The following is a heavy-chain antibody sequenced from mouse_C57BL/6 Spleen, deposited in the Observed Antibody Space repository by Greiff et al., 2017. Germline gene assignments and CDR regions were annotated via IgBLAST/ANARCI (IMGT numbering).Heavy chain of an antibody. J-gene: IGHJ4*01. V-gene: IGHV14-3*01. Sequence: EVMLVESVAELVRPGASVKLSCTASGFNIKNTYMHWVKQRPEQGLEWIGRIDPANGNTKYAPKFQGKATITADTSSNTAYLQLSSLTSEDTAIYYCARDYGSSLYAMDYWGQGTSVTVSS. CDR2: IDPANGNT. D-gene: IGHD1-1*01. CDR3: ARDYGSSLYAMDY. CDR1: GFNIKNTY.